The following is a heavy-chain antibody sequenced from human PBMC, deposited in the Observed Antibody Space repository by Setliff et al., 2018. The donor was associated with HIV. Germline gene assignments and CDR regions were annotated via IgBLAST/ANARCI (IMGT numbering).Heavy chain of an antibody. CDR3: ASGIVGATWLGAFDI. D-gene: IGHD1-26*01. Sequence: ASVKVSCKASGYTFTSYYMHWVRQAPGQRLEWMGIINPSGGSTSYAQKFQGRVAMTRDTSTSTVYMELSSLRSEDTAVYYCASGIVGATWLGAFDIWGQGTMVTVSS. J-gene: IGHJ3*02. CDR1: GYTFTSYY. CDR2: INPSGGST. V-gene: IGHV1-46*01.